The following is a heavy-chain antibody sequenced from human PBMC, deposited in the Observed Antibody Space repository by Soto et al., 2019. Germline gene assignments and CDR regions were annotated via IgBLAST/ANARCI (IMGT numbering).Heavy chain of an antibody. CDR3: ARGSDVAGPGMDV. V-gene: IGHV1-2*04. D-gene: IGHD2-15*01. CDR1: GYTFTGYY. J-gene: IGHJ6*02. Sequence: ASVKVSCKASGYTFTGYYMHWVRQAPGQGLEWMGWINPNSGGTNYAQKFQGWVTMTRDTSISTAYMELSRLRSDDTAVYYCARGSDVAGPGMDVWGQGTTVTVSS. CDR2: INPNSGGT.